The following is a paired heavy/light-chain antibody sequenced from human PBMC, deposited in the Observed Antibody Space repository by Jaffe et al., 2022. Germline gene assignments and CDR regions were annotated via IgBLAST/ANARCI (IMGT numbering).Heavy chain of an antibody. CDR3: AKDRVPTIFGVVTQGAQFDY. CDR2: ISGSGGST. Sequence: EVQLLESGGGLVQPGGSLRLSCAASGFTFSSYAMSWVRQAPGKGLEWVSAISGSGGSTYYADSVKGRFTISRDNSKNTLYLQMNSLRAEDTAVYYCAKDRVPTIFGVVTQGAQFDYWGQGTLVTVSS. J-gene: IGHJ4*02. V-gene: IGHV3-23*01. D-gene: IGHD3-3*01. CDR1: GFTFSSYA.
Light chain of an antibody. CDR1: QSVSSY. CDR2: DAS. V-gene: IGKV3-11*01. J-gene: IGKJ5*01. CDR3: QQRSNWPIT. Sequence: EIVLTQSPATLSLSPGERATLSCRASQSVSSYLAWYQQKPGQAPRLLIYDASNRATGIPARFSGSGSGTDFTLTISSLEPEDFAVYYCQQRSNWPITFGQGTRLEIK.